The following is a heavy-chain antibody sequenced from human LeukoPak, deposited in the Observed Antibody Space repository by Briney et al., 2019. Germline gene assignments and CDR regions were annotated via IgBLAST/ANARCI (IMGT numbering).Heavy chain of an antibody. Sequence: SETLSLTCIMSGGSINNYYWSWIRQPAGKGPEWIGRFYASGTTYYNPALNSRAAVSMDMSKNHFSLKLTSVTAADTAMYYCARSALSGFDIWGQGTVVTVSS. V-gene: IGHV4-4*07. CDR2: FYASGTT. D-gene: IGHD3-9*01. CDR3: ARSALSGFDI. CDR1: GGSINNYY. J-gene: IGHJ3*02.